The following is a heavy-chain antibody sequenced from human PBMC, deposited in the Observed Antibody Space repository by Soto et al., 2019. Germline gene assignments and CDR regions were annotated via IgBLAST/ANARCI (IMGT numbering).Heavy chain of an antibody. CDR1: GYTFTSYG. D-gene: IGHD5-18*01. CDR2: IIPIFGTA. J-gene: IGHJ6*02. Sequence: ASVKVSCKASGYTFTSYGISWVRQAPGQGLEWMGGIIPIFGTANYAQKFQGRVTITADESTSTAYMELSSLRSEDTAVYYCARAKDTAMVDYYYYGMDVWGQGTTVTVSS. V-gene: IGHV1-69*13. CDR3: ARAKDTAMVDYYYYGMDV.